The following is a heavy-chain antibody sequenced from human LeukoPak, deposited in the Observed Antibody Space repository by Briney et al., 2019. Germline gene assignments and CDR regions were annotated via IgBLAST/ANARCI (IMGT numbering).Heavy chain of an antibody. J-gene: IGHJ6*03. CDR1: GYSFTSYD. CDR3: ARWVGDYDILTGQIDYYMDV. CDR2: MNPNSGNT. V-gene: IGHV1-8*01. Sequence: GASVKVSCKASGYSFTSYDINWVRQATGQGLDWMGWMNPNSGNTGYAQKCQGRVTMTSNTSISTAYMELSSLSSEVTVVYYCARWVGDYDILTGQIDYYMDVWGKGTTVTVSS. D-gene: IGHD3-9*01.